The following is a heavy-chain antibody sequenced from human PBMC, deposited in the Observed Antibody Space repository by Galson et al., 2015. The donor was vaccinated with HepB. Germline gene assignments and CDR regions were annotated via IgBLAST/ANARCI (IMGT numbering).Heavy chain of an antibody. J-gene: IGHJ4*02. CDR3: AREGDWNYVLVY. Sequence: SLRLSCAASGFTFSSYSMNWVRQAPGKGLEWVSSISSSSSYIYYADSVKGRFTISRDNAKNSLYLQMNSLRAEDTAVYYCAREGDWNYVLVYWGQGTLVTVSS. CDR2: ISSSSSYI. CDR1: GFTFSSYS. D-gene: IGHD1-7*01. V-gene: IGHV3-21*01.